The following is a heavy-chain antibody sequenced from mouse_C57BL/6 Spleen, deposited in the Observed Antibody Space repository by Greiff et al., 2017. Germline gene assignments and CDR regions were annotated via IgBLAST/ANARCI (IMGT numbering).Heavy chain of an antibody. D-gene: IGHD1-1*01. CDR2: IDPETGGT. V-gene: IGHV1-15*01. CDR1: GYTFTDYE. Sequence: VKVVESGAELVRPGASVTLSCKASGYTFTDYEMHWVKQTPVHGLEWIGAIDPETGGTAYNQKFKGKAILTADKSSSTAYMELRSLTSEDSAVYYCTRRGYYGSSHYWYFDVWGTGTTVTVSS. CDR3: TRRGYYGSSHYWYFDV. J-gene: IGHJ1*03.